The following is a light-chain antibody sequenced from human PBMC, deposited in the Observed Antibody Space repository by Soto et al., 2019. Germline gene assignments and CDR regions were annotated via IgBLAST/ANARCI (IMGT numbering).Light chain of an antibody. CDR1: QDISNY. CDR3: QQYDNPPIT. V-gene: IGKV1-33*01. Sequence: DIQMTQSPSSLSASVGDRVTITCQASQDISNYLNWYQQNPGKAPTLLIYDASNLETGVPSRFSGSGSGTDFTFTISSLQPEDIATYYCQQYDNPPITFGQGTRLEIK. CDR2: DAS. J-gene: IGKJ5*01.